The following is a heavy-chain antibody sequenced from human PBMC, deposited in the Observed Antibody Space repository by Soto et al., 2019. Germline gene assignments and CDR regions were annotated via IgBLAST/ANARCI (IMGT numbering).Heavy chain of an antibody. CDR1: GFAFSRQA. D-gene: IGHD2-2*03. J-gene: IGHJ4*02. CDR2: ISYDGRNT. V-gene: IGHV3-30*04. CDR3: ARPDMDIHYYFDY. Sequence: QVQLVESGGGVVQPGRSLRLPCAASGFAFSRQAMHWVRQAPGKGLECVAVISYDGRNTAYTDSVKGRFTISRDNSKNTLYLQMTSLRVEDTAVYYCARPDMDIHYYFDYWGQGTLVTVSS.